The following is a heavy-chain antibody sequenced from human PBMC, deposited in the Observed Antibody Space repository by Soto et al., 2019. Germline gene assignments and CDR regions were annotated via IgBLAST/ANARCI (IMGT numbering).Heavy chain of an antibody. J-gene: IGHJ4*02. Sequence: SETLSLTCTVSGGSISSYYWSWIRQPPGKGLEWIGYIYYSGSTNYNPSLKSRVTISVGTSKNQFSLKLSSVTAADTAVYYCARGRDYGDYAYWGQGTLVTVSS. CDR2: IYYSGST. D-gene: IGHD4-17*01. CDR1: GGSISSYY. CDR3: ARGRDYGDYAY. V-gene: IGHV4-59*01.